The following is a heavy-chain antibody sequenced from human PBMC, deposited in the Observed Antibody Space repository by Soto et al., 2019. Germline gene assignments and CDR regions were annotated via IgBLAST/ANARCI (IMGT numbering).Heavy chain of an antibody. V-gene: IGHV3-30*18. D-gene: IGHD2-2*01. CDR2: ISYDGSNK. CDR3: AKDPRGYCSSTSCHNDAFDI. CDR1: GFTFSSYG. J-gene: IGHJ3*02. Sequence: HPGGSLRLSCAASGFTFSSYGMHWVRQAPGKGLEWVAVISYDGSNKYYADSVKGRFTISRDNSKNTLYLQMNSLRAEDTAVYYCAKDPRGYCSSTSCHNDAFDIWGQGTMVTVSS.